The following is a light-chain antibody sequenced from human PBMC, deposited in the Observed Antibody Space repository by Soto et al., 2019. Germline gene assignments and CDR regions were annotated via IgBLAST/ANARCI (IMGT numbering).Light chain of an antibody. CDR3: QQYGNSPIT. CDR1: QTVLDSFNNKDY. V-gene: IGKV3-20*01. J-gene: IGKJ5*01. CDR2: GAS. Sequence: VLTQSPDSLAVSLGERATINCKSSQTVLDSFNNKDYLAWYQQKPGQAPRLLIYGASRRATGIPDRFSGSGSGTDFTLTISRLEPEDFAVYYCQQYGNSPITFGQGTLLEIK.